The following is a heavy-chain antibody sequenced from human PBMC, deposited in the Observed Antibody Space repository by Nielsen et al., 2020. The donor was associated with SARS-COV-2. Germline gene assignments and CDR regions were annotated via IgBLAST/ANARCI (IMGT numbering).Heavy chain of an antibody. CDR2: ISWNSGSI. V-gene: IGHV3-9*01. CDR3: ARPPY. CDR1: GFTFDDYA. Sequence: GGSLRLSCAASGFTFDDYAMHWVRQAPGKGLEWVSGISWNSGSIGYADSVKGRFTISRDNAKNSLYLQMNSLRAEDTALYYCARPPYWGQGTLVTVSS. J-gene: IGHJ4*02.